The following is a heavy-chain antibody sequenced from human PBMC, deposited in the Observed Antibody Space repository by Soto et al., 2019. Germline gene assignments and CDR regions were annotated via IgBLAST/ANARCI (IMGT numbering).Heavy chain of an antibody. Sequence: EVQLLESGGGLVQPGGSLRLSCAASGFTFSSYAMSWVRQAPGKGLEWVSAISGSGGSTYYADSVKGRFTISRDNSNNTLYLQMNSLRAQDTAVYYCAKITHSGYYSSPFDYWGQGTLVTVSS. CDR3: AKITHSGYYSSPFDY. CDR1: GFTFSSYA. J-gene: IGHJ4*02. D-gene: IGHD3-22*01. CDR2: ISGSGGST. V-gene: IGHV3-23*01.